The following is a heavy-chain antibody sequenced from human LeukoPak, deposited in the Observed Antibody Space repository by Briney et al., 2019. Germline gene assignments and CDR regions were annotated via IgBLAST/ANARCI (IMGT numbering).Heavy chain of an antibody. J-gene: IGHJ4*02. CDR2: IKQDGSEK. CDR3: ARDGPKLNYFDY. V-gene: IGHV3-7*01. CDR1: GFTFSNYW. Sequence: RTGGSLRLSCAASGFTFSNYWMSWVRQAPGKGLEWVANIKQDGSEKYYVDSVKGRFTISRDNAKNSLYLQMNSLRAEDTAVYYCARDGPKLNYFDYWGQGTLVTVSS.